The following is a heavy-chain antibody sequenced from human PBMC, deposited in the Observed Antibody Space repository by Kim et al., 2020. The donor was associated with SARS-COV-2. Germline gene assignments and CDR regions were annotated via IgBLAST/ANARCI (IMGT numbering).Heavy chain of an antibody. CDR3: ARGWGWLLC. V-gene: IGHV3-7*01. J-gene: IGHJ4*02. CDR2: ITQDRSEE. D-gene: IGHD3-22*01. CDR1: GFTFSNYR. Sequence: GGSLRLSCAASGFTFSNYRMNWVRQAPGRGLEWVANITQDRSEEFYVDSVKGRFTISRDNAKNSLYLQMNSLRAEDTAVYYCARGWGWLLCWGQGDLVTDSS.